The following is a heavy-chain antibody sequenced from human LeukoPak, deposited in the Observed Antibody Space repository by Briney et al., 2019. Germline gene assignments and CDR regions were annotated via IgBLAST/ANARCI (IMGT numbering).Heavy chain of an antibody. D-gene: IGHD3-22*01. CDR1: GFTFSDYY. J-gene: IGHJ4*02. CDR3: ARDTRGYYCRFDY. Sequence: GGSLRLSCETSGFTFSDYYMSCVRQAPGKGLEWLSYISDSSSYTNYADSVKGRFTISRDNAKNLLYLQMNYLRAEDTAVYYCARDTRGYYCRFDYWGQGNLVIVSS. V-gene: IGHV3-11*05. CDR2: ISDSSSYT.